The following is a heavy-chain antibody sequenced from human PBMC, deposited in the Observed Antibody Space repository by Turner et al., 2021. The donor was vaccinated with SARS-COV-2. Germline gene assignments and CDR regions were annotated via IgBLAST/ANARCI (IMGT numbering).Heavy chain of an antibody. J-gene: IGHJ6*02. CDR3: ARLMDTAMDYYGTDV. V-gene: IGHV4-39*01. CDR2: IYYSGGA. Sequence: QLQLQDSGPGLVKPSETLSLTCTVPGGSISSSSYYWGWIRQPPGKGLEWIGNIYYSGGAYYNPSLKSRVTISVDPSKNQFSLKLTSVTAADTAVYYCARLMDTAMDYYGTDVWGQGTTVTVSS. D-gene: IGHD5-18*01. CDR1: GGSISSSSYY.